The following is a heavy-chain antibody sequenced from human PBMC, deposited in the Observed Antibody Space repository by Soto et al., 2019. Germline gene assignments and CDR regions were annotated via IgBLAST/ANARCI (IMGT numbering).Heavy chain of an antibody. Sequence: PGGSLRLSCAASGFTFSSYAMSWVRQAPGKGLEWVSAISGSGGSTYYADSVKGRFTISRDNAKNTLYLQMNSMRAEDTAVYYCAKDRVFGSSGTLGYWGQGTLVTVSS. D-gene: IGHD6-19*01. J-gene: IGHJ4*02. CDR1: GFTFSSYA. CDR2: ISGSGGST. V-gene: IGHV3-23*01. CDR3: AKDRVFGSSGTLGY.